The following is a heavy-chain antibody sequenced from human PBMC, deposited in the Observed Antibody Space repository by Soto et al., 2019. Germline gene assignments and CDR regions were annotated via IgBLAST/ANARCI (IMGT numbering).Heavy chain of an antibody. J-gene: IGHJ4*02. V-gene: IGHV4-59*01. CDR2: IYYSGST. CDR3: ALSDFWSGYSDY. Sequence: LSLTCTVSGGSISSYYWSWIRQPPGKGLEWIGYIYYSGSTNYNPSLKSRVTISVDTSKNQFSLKLSSVTAADTAVYYCALSDFWSGYSDYWGQGTLVTVSS. D-gene: IGHD3-3*01. CDR1: GGSISSYY.